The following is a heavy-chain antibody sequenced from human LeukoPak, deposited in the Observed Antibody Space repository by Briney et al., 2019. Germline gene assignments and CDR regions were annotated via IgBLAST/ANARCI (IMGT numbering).Heavy chain of an antibody. V-gene: IGHV4-34*01. Sequence: SETLSLTCAVYGGSFSGYCWSWIRQPPGKGLEWIGEINHSGSTNYNPSLKSRVTISVDTSKNQFSLKLSSVTAADTAVYYCARRGPGYSSSWFIYWGQGTLVTVSS. CDR1: GGSFSGYC. J-gene: IGHJ4*02. D-gene: IGHD6-13*01. CDR3: ARRGPGYSSSWFIY. CDR2: INHSGST.